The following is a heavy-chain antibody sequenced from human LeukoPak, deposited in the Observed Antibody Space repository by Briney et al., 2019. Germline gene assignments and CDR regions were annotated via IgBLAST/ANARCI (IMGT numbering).Heavy chain of an antibody. J-gene: IGHJ4*02. CDR1: GFTFSRYA. CDR3: SMGAPLFDY. CDR2: ISYDGSNK. V-gene: IGHV3-30-3*01. Sequence: PGGSLRLSCAASGFTFSRYAMHWVRQAPGKGLEWVTVISYDGSNKYYADSVKGRFTISRDNSKNTLYLQMNSLRAEDTAVYYCSMGAPLFDYWGQGTLVTVSS. D-gene: IGHD1-26*01.